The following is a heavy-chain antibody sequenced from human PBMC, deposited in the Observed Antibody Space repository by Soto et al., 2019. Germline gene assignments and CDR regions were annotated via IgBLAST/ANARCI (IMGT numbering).Heavy chain of an antibody. CDR1: GFTFDDYA. CDR2: ISWNSGNI. Sequence: EVQLEESGGALVQPGRSLRLSCAASGFTFDDYAMHWVRPVLGKDLEWVSSISWNSGNIGYADSVKGRFTTSRDNAKNSLYLQMNSLRPEDPALYYCVRSKGGYSYGNPFGYWGQGTLVTVSS. D-gene: IGHD5-18*01. J-gene: IGHJ4*02. V-gene: IGHV3-9*01. CDR3: VRSKGGYSYGNPFGY.